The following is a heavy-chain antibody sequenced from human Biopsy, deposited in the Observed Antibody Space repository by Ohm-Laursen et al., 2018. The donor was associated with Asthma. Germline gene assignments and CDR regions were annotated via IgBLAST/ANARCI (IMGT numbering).Heavy chain of an antibody. D-gene: IGHD6-13*01. Sequence: SSLRLSCSASGFVFRSHAMHWVRQAPGKGLEWVAVVSYDGGVAHYADSVKGRFTISRDNSRDTVSLQMNSLRADDTAVYYCAKGWYFDSWGQGTQVTVSS. CDR3: AKGWYFDS. J-gene: IGHJ4*02. CDR2: VSYDGGVA. V-gene: IGHV3-30*18. CDR1: GFVFRSHA.